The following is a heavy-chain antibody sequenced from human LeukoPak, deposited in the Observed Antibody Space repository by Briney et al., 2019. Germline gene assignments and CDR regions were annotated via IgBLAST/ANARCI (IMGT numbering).Heavy chain of an antibody. Sequence: GGSLRLSCAASGFIFSSYGMHWVRQAPGKGLDWVALIRYDGSNKYYADSVKGRFTISRDNSRNTLYLQMNSLRAEDTAVYYCANGSPLRFLEWLVDYWGQGTLVTVSS. D-gene: IGHD3-3*01. V-gene: IGHV3-30*02. CDR1: GFIFSSYG. J-gene: IGHJ4*02. CDR2: IRYDGSNK. CDR3: ANGSPLRFLEWLVDY.